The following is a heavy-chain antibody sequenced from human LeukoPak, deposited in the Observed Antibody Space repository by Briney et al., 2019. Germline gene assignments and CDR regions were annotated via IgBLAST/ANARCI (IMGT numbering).Heavy chain of an antibody. CDR3: AKGGRYSGSGSPDY. D-gene: IGHD6-6*01. Sequence: PGGSLRLSCAASGFTFSNAWMSWVRQAPGKGLEWVSGLSASGGNTYYADTVKGRFTISRDNSNNTLCLQMNSLRAEDTAVYYCAKGGRYSGSGSPDYWGQGSLVTVSS. V-gene: IGHV3-23*01. CDR1: GFTFSNAW. J-gene: IGHJ4*02. CDR2: LSASGGNT.